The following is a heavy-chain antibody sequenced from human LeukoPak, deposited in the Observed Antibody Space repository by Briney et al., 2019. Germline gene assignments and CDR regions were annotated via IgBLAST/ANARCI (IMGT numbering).Heavy chain of an antibody. D-gene: IGHD2-2*01. CDR1: GGTFSSYA. CDR2: ITPIFGTA. J-gene: IGHJ3*02. CDR3: ASRPYQLLVGKSGDAFDI. Sequence: SVKVSCKASGGTFSSYAISWVRQAPGQGLEWMGGITPIFGTANYAQKFQGRVTITADESTSTAYMELSSLRSEDTAVYYCASRPYQLLVGKSGDAFDIWGQGTMVTVSS. V-gene: IGHV1-69*13.